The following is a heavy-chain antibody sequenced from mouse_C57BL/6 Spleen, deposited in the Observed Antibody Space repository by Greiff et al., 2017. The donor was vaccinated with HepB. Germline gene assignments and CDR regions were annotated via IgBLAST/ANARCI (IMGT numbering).Heavy chain of an antibody. CDR1: GYTFTSYW. CDR2: IYPSDSET. Sequence: QVQLQQPGAELVRPGSSVKLSCKASGYTFTSYWMDWVKQRPGQGLEWIGNIYPSDSETHYNQKFKDKATLTVDKSSSTAYMQLSSLTSEDSAVYYCARGRWLSYAMDYWGQGTSVTVSS. V-gene: IGHV1-61*01. CDR3: ARGRWLSYAMDY. J-gene: IGHJ4*01. D-gene: IGHD2-3*01.